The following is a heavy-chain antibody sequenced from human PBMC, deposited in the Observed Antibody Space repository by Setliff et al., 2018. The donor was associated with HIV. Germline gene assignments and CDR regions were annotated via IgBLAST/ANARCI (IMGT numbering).Heavy chain of an antibody. V-gene: IGHV1-3*01. CDR3: ARDSGDDYSDYYYYGMDV. CDR2: INAGNGDT. J-gene: IGHJ6*02. Sequence: VASVKVSCKASADTFTNCLINWVRQAPGQRLEWMGWINAGNGDTKYSQKFQGRVTFTWDTSASTAYMELSSLRSEDTALYYCARDSGDDYSDYYYYGMDVWGQGTTVTVSS. CDR1: ADTFTNCL. D-gene: IGHD4-4*01.